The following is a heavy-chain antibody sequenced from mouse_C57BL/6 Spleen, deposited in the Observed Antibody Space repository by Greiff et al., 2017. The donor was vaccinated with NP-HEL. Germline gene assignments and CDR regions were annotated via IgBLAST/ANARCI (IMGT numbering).Heavy chain of an antibody. CDR1: GYTFTDYY. CDR2: INPNNGGT. CDR3: ARWYYGNYWYFDV. J-gene: IGHJ1*03. Sequence: VQLQQSGPELVKPGASVKISCKASGYTFTDYYMNWVKQSHGKSLEWIGDINPNNGGTSYNQKFKGKATLTVDKSSSTAYMELRSLTSEDSAVYYCARWYYGNYWYFDVWGTGTTVTVSS. V-gene: IGHV1-26*01. D-gene: IGHD2-1*01.